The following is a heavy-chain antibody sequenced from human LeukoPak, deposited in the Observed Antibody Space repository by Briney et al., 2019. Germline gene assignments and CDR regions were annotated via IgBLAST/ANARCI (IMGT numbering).Heavy chain of an antibody. CDR1: GGSISSGDYY. CDR3: ARGPLQQNCSGGSCYSPVYYYYGMDV. J-gene: IGHJ6*02. Sequence: PSETLSLTCTVSGGSISSGDYYWRWIRQPPGKGLEWIGYIYYSGSTYYNPSLKSRVTISVDTSKNQFSLKLSSVTAADTAVYYCARGPLQQNCSGGSCYSPVYYYYGMDVWGQGTTVTVSS. D-gene: IGHD2-15*01. V-gene: IGHV4-30-4*01. CDR2: IYYSGST.